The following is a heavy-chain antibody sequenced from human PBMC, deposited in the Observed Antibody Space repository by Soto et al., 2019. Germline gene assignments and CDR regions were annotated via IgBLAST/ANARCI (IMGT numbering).Heavy chain of an antibody. V-gene: IGHV4-59*01. CDR3: ARDRNNWSYFDY. J-gene: IGHJ4*02. D-gene: IGHD1-20*01. CDR2: IYYSGST. Sequence: SETLSLTCTVSGGSISSYYWTWIRQPPGKGLEWIGYIYYSGSTNSNPSLKSRVTISADTSKNQFSLKLSSVTAADTAVYYCARDRNNWSYFDYWGQGTLVTVSS. CDR1: GGSISSYY.